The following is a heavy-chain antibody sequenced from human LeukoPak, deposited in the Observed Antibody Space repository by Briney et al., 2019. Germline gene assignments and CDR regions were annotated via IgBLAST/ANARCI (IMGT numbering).Heavy chain of an antibody. V-gene: IGHV1-18*01. J-gene: IGHJ2*01. Sequence: ASVKVSCKASGYTFTSYGISWVRQAPGQGLEWMGWISAYNGNTNYAQKLQGRVTMTTDTSTSTAYMELRSLRSDDTAVYYCARDKVVVPAAPSWYFDLWGRGTLVTVSS. CDR3: ARDKVVVPAAPSWYFDL. D-gene: IGHD2-2*01. CDR2: ISAYNGNT. CDR1: GYTFTSYG.